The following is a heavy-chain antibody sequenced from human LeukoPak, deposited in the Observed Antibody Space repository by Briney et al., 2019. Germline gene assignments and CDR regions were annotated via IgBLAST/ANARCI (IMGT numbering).Heavy chain of an antibody. CDR3: ARDWICDY. CDR1: GFTFSSYW. V-gene: IGHV3-7*01. D-gene: IGHD2-2*03. Sequence: GGSLRLSCEASGFTFSSYWMSWVRQAPGKGLEWVANIKQDGSEKYYVDSVKGRFTISRDNAKNSLYLQMNSLRAEDTAVYYCARDWICDYWGQGTLVTVSS. CDR2: IKQDGSEK. J-gene: IGHJ4*02.